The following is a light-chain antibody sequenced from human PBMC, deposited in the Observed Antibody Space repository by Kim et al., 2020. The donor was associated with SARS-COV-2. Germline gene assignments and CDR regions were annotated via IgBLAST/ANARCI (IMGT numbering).Light chain of an antibody. Sequence: GASGTLTCTLSSGHSSYAIAWHQQRPEKGPRYLMKVTTDGSHNKGDGIPDRFSGSSSGAERYLTISSLQSEDEADYYCQTYGTGGVFGGGTQLTVL. CDR2: VTTDGSH. CDR1: SGHSSYA. V-gene: IGLV4-69*01. CDR3: QTYGTGGV. J-gene: IGLJ3*02.